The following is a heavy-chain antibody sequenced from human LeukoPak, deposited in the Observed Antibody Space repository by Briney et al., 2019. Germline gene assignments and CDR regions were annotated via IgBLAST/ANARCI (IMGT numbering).Heavy chain of an antibody. CDR1: GYTFTSYG. Sequence: ASVKVSCKASGYTFTSYGFGWVRQAPGQGLEWMGWISAYNGNTNYTQKLQGRVTMTTDTSTSTAYMELRSLRSDDTAVYFCARDLTTSIITGYYYYGMDVWGQGTTVTVSS. D-gene: IGHD1-1*01. V-gene: IGHV1-18*01. J-gene: IGHJ6*02. CDR2: ISAYNGNT. CDR3: ARDLTTSIITGYYYYGMDV.